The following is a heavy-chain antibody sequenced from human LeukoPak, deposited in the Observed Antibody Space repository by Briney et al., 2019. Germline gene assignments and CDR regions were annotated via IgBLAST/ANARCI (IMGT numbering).Heavy chain of an antibody. D-gene: IGHD5-18*01. CDR3: ARVGVDTAMPHGDGYWGYFDY. Sequence: SQTLSLTCTVSGGSISSGGYYWSWIRQPPGKGLEWIGYIYHSGSTYYNPSLKSRVTISVDRSKNQFSLKLSSVTAADTAVYYCARVGVDTAMPHGDGYWGYFDYWGQGTLVTVSS. J-gene: IGHJ4*02. V-gene: IGHV4-30-2*01. CDR1: GGSISSGGYY. CDR2: IYHSGST.